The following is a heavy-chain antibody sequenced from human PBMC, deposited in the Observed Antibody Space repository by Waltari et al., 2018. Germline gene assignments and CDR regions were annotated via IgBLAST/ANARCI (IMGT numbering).Heavy chain of an antibody. CDR3: ARALVSQWELLDQNWFDP. V-gene: IGHV1-18*01. CDR1: GYTFTSYG. Sequence: QVQLVQSGAEVKKPGASVKVSCKASGYTFTSYGISWVRQAPGQGLEWMGWISAYNGNTNYAQKLQGRVTMTTDTSTSTAYMELRSLRSDDTAVYYCARALVSQWELLDQNWFDPWGQGTLVTVSS. D-gene: IGHD1-26*01. CDR2: ISAYNGNT. J-gene: IGHJ5*02.